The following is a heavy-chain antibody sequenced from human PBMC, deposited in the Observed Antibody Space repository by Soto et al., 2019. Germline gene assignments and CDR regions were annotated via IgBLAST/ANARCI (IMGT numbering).Heavy chain of an antibody. CDR2: IYYSGST. Sequence: QLQLHESGPGLVKPSETLSLTCAVSGDSMSSSDYYWGWIRQPPGKGLEWIGSIYYSGSTYYNPSLQLRVALSVDPSKNQFSLKLKSVTAADTAIYYCARRTVNIRTFYSGLKTHCFDYWGQGAPVTVSS. CDR1: GDSMSSSDYY. CDR3: ARRTVNIRTFYSGLKTHCFDY. D-gene: IGHD6-19*01. J-gene: IGHJ4*02. V-gene: IGHV4-39*01.